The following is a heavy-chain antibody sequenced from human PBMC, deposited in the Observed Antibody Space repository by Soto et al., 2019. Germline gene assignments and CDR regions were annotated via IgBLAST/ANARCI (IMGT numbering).Heavy chain of an antibody. V-gene: IGHV4-31*03. CDR2: IYYSGST. CDR1: GGSISSGGYY. CDR3: ARATLLWFGGFKRATHFDY. J-gene: IGHJ4*02. D-gene: IGHD3-10*01. Sequence: SETLSLTCTVSGGSISSGGYYWSWIRQHPGKGLEWIGYIYYSGSTYYNPSLKSRVTISVDTSKNQFSLKLSSVTAADTAVYYCARATLLWFGGFKRATHFDYWGQGTLVTVSS.